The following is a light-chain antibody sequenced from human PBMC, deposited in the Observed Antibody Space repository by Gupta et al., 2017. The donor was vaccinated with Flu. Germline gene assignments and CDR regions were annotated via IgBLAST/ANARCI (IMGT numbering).Light chain of an antibody. CDR1: QNVNTY. CDR2: DAC. CDR3: QQRSNWLT. Sequence: SPASLSLFPGERAILSCRDSQNVNTYLDWYQQKPGQPPRLLIYDACNRATGVPVRFSGSGSGTDFTLTSSSLDPEDFAVYYCQQRSNWLTFGGGTKVEIK. V-gene: IGKV3-11*01. J-gene: IGKJ4*01.